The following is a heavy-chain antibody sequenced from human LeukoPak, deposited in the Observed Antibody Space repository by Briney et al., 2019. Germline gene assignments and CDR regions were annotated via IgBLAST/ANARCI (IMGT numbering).Heavy chain of an antibody. CDR2: IYYRGGT. D-gene: IGHD3-3*01. V-gene: IGHV4-61*01. CDR3: AREWVFGVALDWIDP. CDR1: GGSVNSGSYY. Sequence: SETLSLTCTVSGGSVNSGSYYWSWIRQPPGKGLEWIGHIYYRGGTNYNPSLKSRVTISVDTSKSQFSLKVNSMTAADTAVYYCAREWVFGVALDWIDPWGQGTLVTVSS. J-gene: IGHJ5*02.